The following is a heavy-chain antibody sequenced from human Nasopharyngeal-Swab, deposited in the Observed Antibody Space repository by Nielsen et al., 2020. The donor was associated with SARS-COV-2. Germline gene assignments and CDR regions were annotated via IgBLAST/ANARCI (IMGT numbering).Heavy chain of an antibody. D-gene: IGHD4-17*01. Sequence: WIRQPPGKGLEWIGEINHSGSTNYNPSPKSRVTISVDTSKNQFSLKLSSVTAADTAVYYCARGRDYGDYVDYFDYWGQGTLVTVSS. CDR3: ARGRDYGDYVDYFDY. CDR2: INHSGST. V-gene: IGHV4-34*01. J-gene: IGHJ4*02.